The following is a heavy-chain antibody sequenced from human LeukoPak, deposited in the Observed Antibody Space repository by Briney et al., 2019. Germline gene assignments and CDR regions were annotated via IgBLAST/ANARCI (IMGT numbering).Heavy chain of an antibody. V-gene: IGHV3-7*03. J-gene: IGHJ4*02. CDR1: GFTFSSYW. CDR3: VKNDGWFHLAQ. CDR2: IKTDGSET. Sequence: GGSLRLSCAAPGFTFSSYWMDWVRQAPGKGLEWVGHIKTDGSETYYLDSLKGRISISRDNTNNALYLQMNSLRVEDTAVYYCVKNDGWFHLAQWGQGTLVTVSS. D-gene: IGHD6-19*01.